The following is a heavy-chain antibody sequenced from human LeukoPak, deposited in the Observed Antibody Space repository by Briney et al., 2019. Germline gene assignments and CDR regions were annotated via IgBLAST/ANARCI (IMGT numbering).Heavy chain of an antibody. CDR3: ARHVESTTGIPIDAFDI. Sequence: SETLSFTCTGSGVSISSYYWSWMRQPPGKGLEWIGYIWPSGGTNYNPSLKSRLTISVDTSKNQFSLKLSSVTAADTAVYYCARHVESTTGIPIDAFDIWGQGTMVTVSS. CDR2: IWPSGGT. D-gene: IGHD1-1*01. V-gene: IGHV4-59*08. J-gene: IGHJ3*02. CDR1: GVSISSYY.